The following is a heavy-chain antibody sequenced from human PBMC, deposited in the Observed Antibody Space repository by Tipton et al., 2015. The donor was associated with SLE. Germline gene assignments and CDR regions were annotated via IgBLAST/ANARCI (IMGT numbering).Heavy chain of an antibody. D-gene: IGHD7-27*01. CDR3: ARELEVFDKWGMLFDP. Sequence: GLVKPSQTLSLTCAISGDSVSSNSAAAWNWIRQSPSRGLEWLGRTYYRSKWYTDYAESLKSRITIRPDTSKNQVSLQLNSVTPEDTAVYYCARELEVFDKWGMLFDPWCQGTLSTVSS. CDR1: GDSVSSNSAAA. CDR2: TYYRSKWYT. J-gene: IGHJ5*02. V-gene: IGHV6-1*01.